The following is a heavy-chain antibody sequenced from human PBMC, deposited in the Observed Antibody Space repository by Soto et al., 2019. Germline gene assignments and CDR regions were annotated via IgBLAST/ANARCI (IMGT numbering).Heavy chain of an antibody. D-gene: IGHD1-26*01. CDR1: GFTFSNVW. J-gene: IGHJ6*02. V-gene: IGHV3-15*07. CDR2: IKSKTDGGTT. CDR3: TTDPPFGGSPLAYYYYGMDV. Sequence: PGRSLRLSCAASGFTFSNVWMNRVRQAPGKGLEWVGRIKSKTDGGTTDYAAPVKGRFTISRDDSKNTLYLQMNSLKTEDTAVYYCTTDPPFGGSPLAYYYYGMDVWGQGTTVTVSS.